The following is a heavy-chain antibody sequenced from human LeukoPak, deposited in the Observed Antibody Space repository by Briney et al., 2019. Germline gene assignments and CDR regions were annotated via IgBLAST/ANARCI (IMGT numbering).Heavy chain of an antibody. Sequence: GGSLRLSCAASGFTFSSYAMSWVRQAPGKGLEWVSAISGSGGSTYYADSVKGRFTISRDNSKNTLYLQMNSLRAEDTAVYYCARENRLYSSGWIHYFDYWGQGTLVTVSS. V-gene: IGHV3-23*01. CDR2: ISGSGGST. J-gene: IGHJ4*02. CDR3: ARENRLYSSGWIHYFDY. D-gene: IGHD6-19*01. CDR1: GFTFSSYA.